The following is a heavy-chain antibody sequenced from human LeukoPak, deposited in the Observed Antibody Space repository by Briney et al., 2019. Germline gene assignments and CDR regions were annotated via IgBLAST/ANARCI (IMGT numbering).Heavy chain of an antibody. CDR3: AKVHGPLGYFDY. Sequence: GGSLRLSCAASGFTFSTYSMNWVRQAPGKGLVWVSRINSDGTGISHADSVKGRFTISRDNAKNTLYLQMNSLRAEDTAVYYCAKVHGPLGYFDYWGQGTLVTVSS. J-gene: IGHJ4*02. CDR2: INSDGTGI. V-gene: IGHV3-74*01. CDR1: GFTFSTYS.